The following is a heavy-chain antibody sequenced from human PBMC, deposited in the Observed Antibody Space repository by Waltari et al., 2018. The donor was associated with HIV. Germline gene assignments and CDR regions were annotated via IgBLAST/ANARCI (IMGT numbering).Heavy chain of an antibody. CDR2: IYHSGST. D-gene: IGHD3-9*01. J-gene: IGHJ6*02. CDR3: ARDPRVAFDFTTAGYYGMDV. V-gene: IGHV4-4*02. CDR1: GDSISSSNW. Sequence: QVQLQESGPGLVKPSGTLTLTCAVSGDSISSSNWWSWVRQPPGKGLEWIREIYHSGSTNYTPSLKSRFTISVDKSKNQFSLNLRSVTAADTAVYYCARDPRVAFDFTTAGYYGMDVWGQGATLTVSS.